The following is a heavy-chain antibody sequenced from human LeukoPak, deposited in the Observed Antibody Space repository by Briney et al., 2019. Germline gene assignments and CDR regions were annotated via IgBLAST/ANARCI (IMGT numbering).Heavy chain of an antibody. CDR3: ARYVVSRGYTFDY. CDR1: GGSISSGSYH. CDR2: IHYSGTT. D-gene: IGHD4-23*01. J-gene: IGHJ4*02. V-gene: IGHV4-39*01. Sequence: SETLSLTCTVSGGSISSGSYHWAWIRQPPGKGLEWIGTIHYSGTTYYNPSLKSRVTVSVDTSKNQFSLRLTSVTAADTSVYYCARYVVSRGYTFDYWGQGTLVIVTS.